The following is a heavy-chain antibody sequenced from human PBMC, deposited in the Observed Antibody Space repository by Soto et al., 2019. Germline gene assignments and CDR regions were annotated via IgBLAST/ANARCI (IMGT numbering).Heavy chain of an antibody. D-gene: IGHD3-10*01. CDR3: ARDWGGRGY. CDR2: IIKDGSEK. Sequence: EVQLVESGGGLVQPGGSLRLSCAASGFTFSNYWMTWVRQAPGKGLEWVANIIKDGSEKSYVDSVKGRFTISRDNAKNSLYLEMNSLRVEDTAVYYCARDWGGRGYWGQGTLVTVSS. J-gene: IGHJ4*02. CDR1: GFTFSNYW. V-gene: IGHV3-7*03.